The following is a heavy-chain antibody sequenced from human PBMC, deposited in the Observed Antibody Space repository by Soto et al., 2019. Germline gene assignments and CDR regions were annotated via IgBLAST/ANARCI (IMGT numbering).Heavy chain of an antibody. J-gene: IGHJ4*02. CDR2: INPSGGST. CDR1: AYTFTRYY. CDR3: ARDHVEDPADMYYFDY. D-gene: IGHD2-2*01. Sequence: QVQLVQSGAEVKKPGASVKVSCKASAYTFTRYYMHWVRQAPGQGLERMGIINPSGGSTSYAQKFQRRVTVNRDTSTNIVSMALSSRRSEATAVYYCARDHVEDPADMYYFDYWGQVPVATASS. V-gene: IGHV1-46*01.